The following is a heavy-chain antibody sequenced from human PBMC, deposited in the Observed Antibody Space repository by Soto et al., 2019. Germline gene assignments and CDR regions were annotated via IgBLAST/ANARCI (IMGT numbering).Heavy chain of an antibody. CDR3: ARGPGSPYCSGGSCYLFSWEYYFDY. J-gene: IGHJ4*02. V-gene: IGHV3-11*01. Sequence: GGSLRLSCAASGFTFSDYYMSWIRQAPGKGLEWVSYISSSGSTIYYADSVKGRFTISRDNAKNSLYLQMNSLRAEDTAVYYCARGPGSPYCSGGSCYLFSWEYYFDYWGQGTLVTVSS. CDR1: GFTFSDYY. D-gene: IGHD2-15*01. CDR2: ISSSGSTI.